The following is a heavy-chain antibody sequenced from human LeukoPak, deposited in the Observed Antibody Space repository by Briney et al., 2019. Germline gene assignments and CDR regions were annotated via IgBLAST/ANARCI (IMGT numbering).Heavy chain of an antibody. J-gene: IGHJ4*02. CDR1: GFTLNRYW. V-gene: IGHV3-74*01. CDR3: AKDFTGYSDI. CDR2: INPDGSVT. D-gene: IGHD5-12*01. Sequence: GGSLRLSCADPGFTLNRYWVHWVRQPPGKGLVWVSRINPDGSVTNYADSVRGRFTISRDNAKNTLYLQMNNLRAEDTAVYYYAKDFTGYSDIWGQGTLVTVSS.